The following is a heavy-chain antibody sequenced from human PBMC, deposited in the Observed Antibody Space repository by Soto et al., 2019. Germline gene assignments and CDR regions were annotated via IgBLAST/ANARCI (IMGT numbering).Heavy chain of an antibody. D-gene: IGHD3-10*01. Sequence: QVQLVESGGGVVQPGRSLRLSCAASGFTFSSYAMHWVRQAPGKGLEWVAVISYDGSNKYYADSVKGRFTISRDNSKNTLYLQMNSLRAEDRAVYYCARVPRGDYYYGMDVWGQGTTVTVSS. CDR2: ISYDGSNK. J-gene: IGHJ6*02. V-gene: IGHV3-30-3*01. CDR3: ARVPRGDYYYGMDV. CDR1: GFTFSSYA.